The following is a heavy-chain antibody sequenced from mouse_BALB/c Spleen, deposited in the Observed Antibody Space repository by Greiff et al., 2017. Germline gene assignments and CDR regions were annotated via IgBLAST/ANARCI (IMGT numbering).Heavy chain of an antibody. J-gene: IGHJ1*01. Sequence: LVESGGGLVQPKGSLKLSCAASGFTFNTYAMNWVRQAPGKGLEWVARIRSKSNNYATYYADSVKDRFTISRDDSQSMLYLQMTNLKTEDTAMYYCVRHNYGPIYWYFDVWGAGTTVTVSS. V-gene: IGHV10-1*02. CDR2: IRSKSNNYAT. CDR3: VRHNYGPIYWYFDV. CDR1: GFTFNTYA. D-gene: IGHD1-1*02.